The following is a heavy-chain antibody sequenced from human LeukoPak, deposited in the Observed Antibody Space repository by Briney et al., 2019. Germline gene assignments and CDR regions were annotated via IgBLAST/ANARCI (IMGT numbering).Heavy chain of an antibody. CDR3: ARRQSSWYFDY. CDR2: IYYSGST. D-gene: IGHD6-13*01. J-gene: IGHJ4*02. Sequence: SETLSLTCTVSGGSINSYHCRCIRQPPGKGLEWIGYIYYSGSTSYNPSLKSRVTISVDTSKNQFSLKLSSVIAADTAVYYCARRQSSWYFDYWGQGTLVTVSS. CDR1: GGSINSYH. V-gene: IGHV4-59*08.